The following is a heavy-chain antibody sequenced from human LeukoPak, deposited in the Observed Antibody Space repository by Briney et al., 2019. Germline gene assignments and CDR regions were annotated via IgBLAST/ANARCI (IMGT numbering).Heavy chain of an antibody. CDR1: GFTFSSYR. Sequence: GGSLRLSCAASGFTFSSYRMIWVRQAPGKGLEWVSFISSTGGHIYYADSVKGRFTISRDNAKSSLFLQMNSLRAEDTAVYYCARGRGNYYDSSSFYYYYMDVWGKGTTVTVSS. CDR3: ARGRGNYYDSSSFYYYYMDV. CDR2: ISSTGGHI. V-gene: IGHV3-21*01. D-gene: IGHD3-22*01. J-gene: IGHJ6*03.